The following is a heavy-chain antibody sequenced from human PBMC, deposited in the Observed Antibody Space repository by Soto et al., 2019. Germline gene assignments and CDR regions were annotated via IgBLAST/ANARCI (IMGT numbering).Heavy chain of an antibody. CDR2: ISGSGVST. J-gene: IGHJ4*02. Sequence: AGGSLRLSCAASGFTFSSYAMSWVRQAPGKGLEWVSAISGSGVSTYYADSVKGRFTISRDNSKNTLYLQMNSLRAEDTAVYYCAKSPGMYYYDSSGYYHYDYWGQGTLVIVS. CDR3: AKSPGMYYYDSSGYYHYDY. CDR1: GFTFSSYA. D-gene: IGHD3-22*01. V-gene: IGHV3-23*01.